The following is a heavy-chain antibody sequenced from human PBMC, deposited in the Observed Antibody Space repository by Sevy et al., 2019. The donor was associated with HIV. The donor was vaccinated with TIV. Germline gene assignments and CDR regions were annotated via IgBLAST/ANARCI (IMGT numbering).Heavy chain of an antibody. CDR3: AIAYYDFWSGYYGDYYGMDV. V-gene: IGHV3-21*01. Sequence: GGSLRLSCAASGFTFSSYSMNWVRQAPGKGLEWVSSISSSSSYIYYADSVKGRFTISRDNAKNSLYLQMNSLRAEDTAVYYCAIAYYDFWSGYYGDYYGMDVWGQGTTVTVSS. CDR1: GFTFSSYS. J-gene: IGHJ6*02. CDR2: ISSSSSYI. D-gene: IGHD3-3*01.